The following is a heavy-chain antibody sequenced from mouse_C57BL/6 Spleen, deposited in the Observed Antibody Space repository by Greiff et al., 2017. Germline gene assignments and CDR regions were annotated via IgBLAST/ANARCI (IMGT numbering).Heavy chain of an antibody. CDR2: IDPSDSYT. J-gene: IGHJ2*01. CDR3: ARRRVGNYFDY. D-gene: IGHD1-1*01. Sequence: QVQLQQPGAELVKPGASVKLSCKASGYTFTSYWMQWVKQRPGQGLEWIGEIDPSDSYTNYNQKFKGKATLTVDTSSSTAYMQLSSLTSEDSAVYYGARRRVGNYFDYWGQGTTLTVSS. CDR1: GYTFTSYW. V-gene: IGHV1-50*01.